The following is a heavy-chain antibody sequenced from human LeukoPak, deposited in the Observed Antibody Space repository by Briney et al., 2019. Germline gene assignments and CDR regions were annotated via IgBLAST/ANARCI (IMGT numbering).Heavy chain of an antibody. CDR1: RGTFSSYA. CDR3: VRTPPNWGADF. V-gene: IGHV1-69*13. J-gene: IGHJ4*02. Sequence: SVKVSCKPSRGTFSSYAISWVRQAPGQGLEWMGGIIPIFGTANYAQKFQGRVTITADESTSTAYMELSSLRTEDTAVYYCVRTPPNWGADFWGQGTLVTVSS. CDR2: IIPIFGTA. D-gene: IGHD7-27*01.